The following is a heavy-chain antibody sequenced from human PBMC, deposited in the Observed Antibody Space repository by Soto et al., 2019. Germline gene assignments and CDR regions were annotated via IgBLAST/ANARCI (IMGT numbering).Heavy chain of an antibody. Sequence: ASVKVSCKASGYTFTSYGISWVRQAPGQGLERMGWISAYNGNTNYAQKLQGRVTMTTDTSTSTAYMELRSLRSDDTAVYYCAIFGYCSSTSCPAPYYYYGMDVWSQGTTVTVSS. V-gene: IGHV1-18*01. J-gene: IGHJ6*02. CDR2: ISAYNGNT. D-gene: IGHD2-2*01. CDR1: GYTFTSYG. CDR3: AIFGYCSSTSCPAPYYYYGMDV.